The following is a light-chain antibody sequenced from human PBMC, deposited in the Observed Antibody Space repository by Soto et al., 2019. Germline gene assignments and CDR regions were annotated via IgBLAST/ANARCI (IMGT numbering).Light chain of an antibody. V-gene: IGKV3-11*01. Sequence: DIVLTQSPATLSLSPGERATLSCRASQSVYSYLAWYQHKPGQAPRLLIYDASNRATGIPARFSGSGSGTDFSLTISSLEPEDFAVYYCQQRSNWPPYTFGQGTKLEIK. CDR2: DAS. CDR3: QQRSNWPPYT. J-gene: IGKJ2*01. CDR1: QSVYSY.